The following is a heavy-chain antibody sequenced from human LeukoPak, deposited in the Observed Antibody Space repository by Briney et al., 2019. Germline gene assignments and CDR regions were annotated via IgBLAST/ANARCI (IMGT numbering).Heavy chain of an antibody. Sequence: ASVKVSCKASGYAFSSYALNWVRQAPGQGLEWMGWINTNTGNPTYAQGFTGRFVFSLDTSVSTAYLQISSLKAEDTAVYYCARIAAAGKDIYWLDPWGQGTLVTVPS. D-gene: IGHD6-13*01. CDR1: GYAFSSYA. V-gene: IGHV7-4-1*02. J-gene: IGHJ5*02. CDR3: ARIAAAGKDIYWLDP. CDR2: INTNTGNP.